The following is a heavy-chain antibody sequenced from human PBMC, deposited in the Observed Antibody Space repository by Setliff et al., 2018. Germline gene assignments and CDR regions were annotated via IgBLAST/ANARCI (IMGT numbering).Heavy chain of an antibody. V-gene: IGHV4-38-2*01. CDR2: IYHSGST. J-gene: IGHJ6*02. CDR1: GYSISSGYY. CDR3: ARENLSSGWYVGGNYYYYGMDV. Sequence: SETLSLTCAVSGYSISSGYYWGWIRQPPGKGLEWIGSIYHSGSTYYNPSLKSRVTISVDTSKNQFSLKLSSVTAANTAVYYCARENLSSGWYVGGNYYYYGMDVWGQGTTVTVSS. D-gene: IGHD6-19*01.